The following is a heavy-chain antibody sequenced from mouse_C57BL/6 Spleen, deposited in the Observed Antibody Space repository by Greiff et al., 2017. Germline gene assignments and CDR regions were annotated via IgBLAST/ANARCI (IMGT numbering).Heavy chain of an antibody. CDR1: GYTFTSYW. Sequence: QVQLQQPGAELVRPGTSVKLSCKASGYTFTSYWMHWVKQRPGQGLEWIGVIDPSDSYTNYNQKFKGKATLTVDTSSSTAYMQLSSLTSEDSAVYYCAREIRADYAMDYWGQGTSVTVSS. CDR2: IDPSDSYT. V-gene: IGHV1-59*01. CDR3: AREIRADYAMDY. J-gene: IGHJ4*01.